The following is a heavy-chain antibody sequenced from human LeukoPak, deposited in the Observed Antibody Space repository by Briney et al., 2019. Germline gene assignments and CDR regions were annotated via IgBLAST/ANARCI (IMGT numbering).Heavy chain of an antibody. CDR1: GFTFSSYA. D-gene: IGHD3-10*01. J-gene: IGHJ6*02. V-gene: IGHV3-23*01. CDR2: ISGSGGST. Sequence: GGSLRLSCAASGFTFSSYAMSWVRQAPGKGLEWVSAISGSGGSTYYADSVKGRFTISRDNSKNTLYLQMNSLRAEDTAVYYCAGVDPGDYYYGMDVWGQGTTVTVSS. CDR3: AGVDPGDYYYGMDV.